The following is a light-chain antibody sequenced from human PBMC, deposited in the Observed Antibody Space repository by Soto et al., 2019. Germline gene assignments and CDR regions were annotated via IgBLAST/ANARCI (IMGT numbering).Light chain of an antibody. Sequence: DIQMTQSPSTLSASVGDRGTITCRASQSISTWLAWYQQKSGKAPKLLIYMASSLESGVPSRFSGSGSGTEFTLTISSLQPDDFATYYCQQYNSYSGTFGQGTKVDIK. CDR1: QSISTW. J-gene: IGKJ1*01. CDR2: MAS. V-gene: IGKV1-5*03. CDR3: QQYNSYSGT.